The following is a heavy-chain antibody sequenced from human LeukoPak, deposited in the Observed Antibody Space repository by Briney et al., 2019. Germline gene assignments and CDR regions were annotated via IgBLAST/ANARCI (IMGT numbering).Heavy chain of an antibody. Sequence: PGRSLTLSCAASGFTFSSYAMHWVRQAPGKGLEWVAVISYDGSNKYYADFVKGRFTISRDNSKNTLYLQMNSLRAKDTAVYYCARSFGSRGGPYFFDYWGQGALVTVSS. V-gene: IGHV3-30-3*01. D-gene: IGHD2/OR15-2a*01. CDR3: ARSFGSRGGPYFFDY. CDR2: ISYDGSNK. J-gene: IGHJ4*02. CDR1: GFTFSSYA.